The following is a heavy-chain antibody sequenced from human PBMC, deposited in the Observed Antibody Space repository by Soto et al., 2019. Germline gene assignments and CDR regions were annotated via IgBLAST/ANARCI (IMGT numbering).Heavy chain of an antibody. V-gene: IGHV3-33*01. CDR1: GFSFNRYG. D-gene: IGHD4-17*01. CDR2: MWFDGSKQ. CDR3: ARDPGVTNYYFDY. Sequence: QVQLVESGGGVVQPGRSLRLSCVTSGFSFNRYGFHWVRQAPGKGLEWVAVMWFDGSKQYYVDSVKGRFTISRDNSKNTLYLQMNSLRADDTAVYYCARDPGVTNYYFDYWGQGALVTVSS. J-gene: IGHJ4*02.